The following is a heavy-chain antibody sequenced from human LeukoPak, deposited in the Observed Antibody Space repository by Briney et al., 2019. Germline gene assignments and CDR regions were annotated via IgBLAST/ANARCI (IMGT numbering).Heavy chain of an antibody. CDR1: GFTFDDYA. CDR3: AKAQTMTMVTTVFYYGMDV. V-gene: IGHV3-43*02. Sequence: PGGSLRLSCAASGFTFDDYAMHWVRQAPGKGLECVSLISGDGGSTYYADSVKGRFTISRDNSKNSLYLQMNSLRAEDTAVYYCAKAQTMTMVTTVFYYGMDVWGQGTTVIVSS. J-gene: IGHJ6*02. D-gene: IGHD4-17*01. CDR2: ISGDGGST.